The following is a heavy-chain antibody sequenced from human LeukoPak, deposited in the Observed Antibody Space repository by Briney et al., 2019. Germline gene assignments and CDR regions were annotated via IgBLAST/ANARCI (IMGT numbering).Heavy chain of an antibody. CDR1: GFTFSDYS. CDR2: FGIDSGNT. CDR3: ARDYKYAFDN. V-gene: IGHV3-48*01. D-gene: IGHD5-24*01. J-gene: IGHJ4*02. Sequence: GGSLRLSCAASGFTFSDYSMNWVRQAPGKGLEWISYFGIDSGNTNYADSVKGRFTISGDKAKNSLYLQMNSLRVEDTAVYYCARDYKYAFDNWGQGTLVTVSS.